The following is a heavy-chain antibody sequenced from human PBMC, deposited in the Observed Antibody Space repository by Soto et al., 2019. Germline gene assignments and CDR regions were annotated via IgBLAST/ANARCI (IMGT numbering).Heavy chain of an antibody. J-gene: IGHJ4*02. CDR2: IWYDGSNK. CDR1: GFPFSSYC. D-gene: IGHD4-17*01. V-gene: IGHV3-33*01. CDR3: AIEILTTVTSYVWGTLDY. Sequence: GGSLRLSCAASGFPFSSYCMHWVRQAPGKGLEWVAVIWYDGSNKYYADSVKGRFTISRDNSKNTLYLQMNSLRAEDTAVYYCAIEILTTVTSYVWGTLDYWGQGTLVTVSS.